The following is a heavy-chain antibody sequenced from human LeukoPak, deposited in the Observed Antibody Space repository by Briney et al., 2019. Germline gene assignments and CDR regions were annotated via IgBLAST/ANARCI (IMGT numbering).Heavy chain of an antibody. V-gene: IGHV4-59*08. CDR1: GGPLTPYY. D-gene: IGHD3-10*01. J-gene: IGHJ6*02. CDR3: AKGLWDYYGSGIMYYPMDV. CDR2: KHYNGHT. Sequence: SETLSLTCTVSGGPLTPYYWPWIRQPPGKGLEWIGYKHYNGHTNYHPSLKSRVTMSVDTSENQFSLILTSVTAADTAVYYCAKGLWDYYGSGIMYYPMDVWGQGPTVTVSS.